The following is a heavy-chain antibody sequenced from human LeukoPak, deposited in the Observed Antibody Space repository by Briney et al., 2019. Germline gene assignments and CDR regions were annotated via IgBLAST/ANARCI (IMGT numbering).Heavy chain of an antibody. CDR2: IYYSGST. J-gene: IGHJ4*02. CDR1: GGPISSGDYY. D-gene: IGHD6-13*01. V-gene: IGHV4-30-4*01. CDR3: ARDVGIAAAGTFDY. Sequence: SQTLSLTCTVSGGPISSGDYYWSWIRQPPGPGLEWIGYIYYSGSTYYNPSLKSRVTISVDTSKNQFSLKLSSVTAADTAVYYCARDVGIAAAGTFDYWGQGTLVTVSS.